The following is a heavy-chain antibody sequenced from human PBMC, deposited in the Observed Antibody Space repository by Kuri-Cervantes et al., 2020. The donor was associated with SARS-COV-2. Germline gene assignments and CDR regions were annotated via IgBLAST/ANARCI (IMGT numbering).Heavy chain of an antibody. CDR2: IKQDGSEK. D-gene: IGHD5-12*01. J-gene: IGHJ6*03. V-gene: IGHV3-7*01. CDR1: GFTFSSYW. CDR3: ASSRGYSGYDLYYYYMDV. Sequence: ETLSLTCAASGFTFSSYWMSWVRQAPGKGLEWVANIKQDGSEKYYVDSVKGRFTISRDNAKNSLYLQMNSLRAEDTAVYYCASSRGYSGYDLYYYYMDVWGKGTTVTVSS.